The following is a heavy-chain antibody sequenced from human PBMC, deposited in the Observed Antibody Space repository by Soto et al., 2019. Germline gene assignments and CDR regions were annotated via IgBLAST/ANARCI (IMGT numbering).Heavy chain of an antibody. Sequence: EVQLVESGGGLVKPGGSLRLSCAASGFIFSSYTMNWVRQAPGKGLEWVSSISASSTYIYYADSLKGRFTISRDNXXXXXXXXXXXXXXXXXXXXXCARGWLRDPWMYWGQGTLVTVSS. V-gene: IGHV3-21*01. CDR2: ISASSTYI. D-gene: IGHD5-12*01. CDR3: ARGWLRDPWMY. J-gene: IGHJ4*02. CDR1: GFIFSSYT.